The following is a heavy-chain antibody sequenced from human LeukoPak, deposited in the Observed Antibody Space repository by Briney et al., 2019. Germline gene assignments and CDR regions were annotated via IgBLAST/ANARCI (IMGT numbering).Heavy chain of an antibody. CDR3: ARVTVDTVVLAASVTYAYYYGMNV. CDR2: IDPNSCGT. Sequence: ASVKVSCKASGYTFTDYYMHWVRQAPGQGLEWMGWIDPNSCGTNYQGRVNMTRDTSIRTAYLELSRLTSDDTAVYYCARVTVDTVVLAASVTYAYYYGMNVWGQGTTVTVSS. J-gene: IGHJ6*02. CDR1: GYTFTDYY. V-gene: IGHV1-2*02. D-gene: IGHD2-2*03.